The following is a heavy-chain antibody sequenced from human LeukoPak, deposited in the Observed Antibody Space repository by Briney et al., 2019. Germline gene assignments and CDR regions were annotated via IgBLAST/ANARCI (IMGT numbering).Heavy chain of an antibody. CDR1: GFTFSSYA. CDR2: ISGSGGST. J-gene: IGHJ6*03. V-gene: IGHV3-23*01. D-gene: IGHD3-3*01. CDR3: AKGVLRFLEWAPSYYYMDV. Sequence: GGSLRLSCAASGFTFSSYAMSWVRQAPGQGLEWVSAISGSGGSTYYADSVKGRFTISRDNSKNTLYLQMNSLRAEDTAVYYCAKGVLRFLEWAPSYYYMDVWGKGTTVTVSS.